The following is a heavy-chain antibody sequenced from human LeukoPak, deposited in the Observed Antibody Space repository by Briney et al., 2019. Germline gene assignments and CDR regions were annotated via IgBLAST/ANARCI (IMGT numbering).Heavy chain of an antibody. CDR3: TRLVNGRPLDL. CDR1: GGSISSSTYH. V-gene: IGHV4-39*01. Sequence: SETLSLTCIVSGGSISSSTYHWGWIRQPPGKGLEWIGSFTGNTYSNPSLKSRVTISLDTSKNQFSLKLTSVTPADTAMYYCTRLVNGRPLDLSGQGVLVTVSS. CDR2: FTGNT. D-gene: IGHD2-8*01. J-gene: IGHJ4*02.